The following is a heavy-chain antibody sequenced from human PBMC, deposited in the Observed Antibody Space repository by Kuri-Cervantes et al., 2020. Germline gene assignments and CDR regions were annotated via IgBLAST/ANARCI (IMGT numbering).Heavy chain of an antibody. Sequence: GESLKISCAASGFTFSSYGMHWVRQAPGKGLEWVAVIWYDGSNKYYADSVKGRFTISRDNSKNTVYLQMNSLRTDDTAVYYCAKDENAKGGLDYWGQGTLVTVSS. CDR3: AKDENAKGGLDY. CDR2: IWYDGSNK. J-gene: IGHJ4*02. V-gene: IGHV3-30*02. D-gene: IGHD3-16*01. CDR1: GFTFSSYG.